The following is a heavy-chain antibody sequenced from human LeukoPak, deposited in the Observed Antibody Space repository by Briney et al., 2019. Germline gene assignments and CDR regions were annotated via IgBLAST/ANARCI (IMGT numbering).Heavy chain of an antibody. CDR3: ARGGITMVRGVIHLNWFDP. V-gene: IGHV1-46*01. CDR2: INPSGGST. D-gene: IGHD3-10*01. J-gene: IGHJ5*02. CDR1: GYTFTSYY. Sequence: ASVKVSCKASGYTFTSYYMHWVRQAPGQGLEWMGIINPSGGSTSYAQKFQGRVTMTRGTSTSTVYMELSSLRSEDTAVYYCARGGITMVRGVIHLNWFDPWGQGTLVTVSS.